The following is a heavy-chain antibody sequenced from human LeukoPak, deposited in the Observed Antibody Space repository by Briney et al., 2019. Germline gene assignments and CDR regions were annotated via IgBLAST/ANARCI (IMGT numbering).Heavy chain of an antibody. CDR3: VKDSPPRYSGSPPAY. Sequence: GGPLRLSCAASGFTFSSYWMSWVRQAPGKGLEWVANINKDGGEKYYVDSVKGRFTISRDNAKNSLYLQMNSLRADDTAVYYCVKDSPPRYSGSPPAYWGQGTLITVSS. V-gene: IGHV3-7*03. CDR1: GFTFSSYW. CDR2: INKDGGEK. J-gene: IGHJ4*02. D-gene: IGHD1-26*01.